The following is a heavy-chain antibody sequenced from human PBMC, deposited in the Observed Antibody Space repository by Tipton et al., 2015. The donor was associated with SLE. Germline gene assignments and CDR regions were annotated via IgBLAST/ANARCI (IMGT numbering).Heavy chain of an antibody. CDR3: ARLAPERDFDY. Sequence: QLVQSGAEVKKPGSSVKVSCKTSGGTFSSHAMNWVRQAPGQGLEWMGGIIPMFGTIDYAEKFQGRVTITADESTSTANMELSSLTSEDTAMYYCARLAPERDFDYWGQGTLVTVSS. V-gene: IGHV1-69*01. D-gene: IGHD6-25*01. CDR2: IIPMFGTI. CDR1: GGTFSSHA. J-gene: IGHJ4*02.